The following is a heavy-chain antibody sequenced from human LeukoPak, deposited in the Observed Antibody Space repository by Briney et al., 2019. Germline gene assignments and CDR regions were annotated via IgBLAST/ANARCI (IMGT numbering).Heavy chain of an antibody. Sequence: SQTLSLTCVLHGGSFSGYYWCWLSQPQGEGMEWNGEINHSGSTDYNPSLKSRVTISVDTSKNQFSLKLTSVTAAGTAVYYCARGKTYYDGSGNYYGGVFDYWGQGTLVTVSS. V-gene: IGHV4-34*01. CDR2: INHSGST. D-gene: IGHD3-22*01. J-gene: IGHJ4*02. CDR1: GGSFSGYY. CDR3: ARGKTYYDGSGNYYGGVFDY.